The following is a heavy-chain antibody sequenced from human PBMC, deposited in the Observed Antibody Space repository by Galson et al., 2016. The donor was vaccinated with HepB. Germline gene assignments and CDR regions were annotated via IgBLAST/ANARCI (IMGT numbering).Heavy chain of an antibody. D-gene: IGHD3-3*01. CDR2: MYNRGRT. CDR3: ARGWSGDPRFDF. V-gene: IGHV4-59*01. J-gene: IGHJ4*02. Sequence: SETLSLTCTVSGGSISSNFWNWIRQPPGKGLEWIGYMYNRGRTNYNSSLRSRVTISADPSKNQFSLKLSSVTAADTAIYYCARGWSGDPRFDFWGQGTLVTVSA. CDR1: GGSISSNF.